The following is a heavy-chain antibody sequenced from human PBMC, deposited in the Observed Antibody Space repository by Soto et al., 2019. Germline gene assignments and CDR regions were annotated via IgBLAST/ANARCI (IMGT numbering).Heavy chain of an antibody. V-gene: IGHV1-8*01. CDR3: ARGPLPAAMNYYYYMDV. CDR2: MNPNSGNT. CDR1: GYTFTSYD. D-gene: IGHD2-2*01. J-gene: IGHJ6*03. Sequence: ASVKVSCKASGYTFTSYDINWVRQATGQGLEWMGWMNPNSGNTGYAQKFQGRVTMTRNTSISTAYMELSSLRSEDTAVYYCARGPLPAAMNYYYYMDVWGKGTTVTVSS.